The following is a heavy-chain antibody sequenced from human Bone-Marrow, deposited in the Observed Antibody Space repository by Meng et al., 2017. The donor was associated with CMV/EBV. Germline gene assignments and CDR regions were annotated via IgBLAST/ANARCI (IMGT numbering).Heavy chain of an antibody. D-gene: IGHD3-10*01. Sequence: GESLKISCAASGFTFSNAWMSWVRQAPGKGLEWVGRIKSKTDGGTTDYAAPVKGRFTISRDDSKNTLYLQMNSLKTEDTAVYYCTTDTRPTDSFYGSGNYFDYWGQRTLVAASS. V-gene: IGHV3-15*01. CDR3: TTDTRPTDSFYGSGNYFDY. CDR2: IKSKTDGGTT. CDR1: GFTFSNAW. J-gene: IGHJ4*02.